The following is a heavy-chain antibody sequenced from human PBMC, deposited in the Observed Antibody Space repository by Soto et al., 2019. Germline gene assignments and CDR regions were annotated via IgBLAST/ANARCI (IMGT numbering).Heavy chain of an antibody. V-gene: IGHV4-39*01. Sequence: SETLSLTCTVSGGSISSSSYYWGWIRQPPGKGLEWIGSIYYSGSTYYNPSLKSRVTISVDTSKNQFSLKLSSVTAADTAVYYCARHSLPAAEDYFDYWGQGTLVTVSS. J-gene: IGHJ4*02. CDR3: ARHSLPAAEDYFDY. D-gene: IGHD2-2*01. CDR1: GGSISSSSYY. CDR2: IYYSGST.